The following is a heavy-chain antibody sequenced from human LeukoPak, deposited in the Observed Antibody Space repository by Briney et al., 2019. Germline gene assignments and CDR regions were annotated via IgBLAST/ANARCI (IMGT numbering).Heavy chain of an antibody. Sequence: TGGSLRLSCAASGFSLSTYALSWVRQAPGGALEWVAAISGSGDKTYHADSVKGRFTISKDNSENRLSLQMDSLRAEDTAVYFCAKDTTAWWYHRAYMNVWGKGTTVTVSS. CDR2: ISGSGDKT. CDR1: GFSLSTYA. D-gene: IGHD2-15*01. CDR3: AKDTTAWWYHRAYMNV. J-gene: IGHJ6*03. V-gene: IGHV3-23*01.